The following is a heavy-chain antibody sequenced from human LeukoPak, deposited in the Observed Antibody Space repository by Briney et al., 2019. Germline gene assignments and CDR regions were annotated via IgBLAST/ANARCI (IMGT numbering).Heavy chain of an antibody. V-gene: IGHV1-46*01. D-gene: IGHD3-9*01. CDR1: GYTFTSYY. CDR2: INPSGGST. J-gene: IGHJ3*02. Sequence: ASVKVSCKASGYTFTSYYMHWVRQAPGQGLEWMGIINPSGGSTSYAQRFQGRVTMTRDTSTSTVYMELSSLRSEDTAVYYCARVVDILTDDVAFDIWGQGTMVTVSS. CDR3: ARVVDILTDDVAFDI.